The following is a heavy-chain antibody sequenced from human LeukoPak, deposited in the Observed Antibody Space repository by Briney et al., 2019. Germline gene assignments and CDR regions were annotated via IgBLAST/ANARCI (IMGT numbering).Heavy chain of an antibody. Sequence: PSETLSLTCAVSDHSISSGYFWGWIRQPPGKGLEWIGSIYHSGRTYYNPSLKSRVTISVDTSKNQFSLKLSSVTAADTAVYYCARVDGYNSGHYWGQGTLVTVSS. CDR1: DHSISSGYF. D-gene: IGHD5-18*01. J-gene: IGHJ4*02. V-gene: IGHV4-38-2*01. CDR3: ARVDGYNSGHY. CDR2: IYHSGRT.